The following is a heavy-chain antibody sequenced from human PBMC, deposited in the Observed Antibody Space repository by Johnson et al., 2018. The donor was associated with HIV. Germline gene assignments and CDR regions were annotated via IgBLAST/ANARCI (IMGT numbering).Heavy chain of an antibody. CDR2: ISYDGSNK. D-gene: IGHD3-22*01. CDR1: GFTFSSYA. J-gene: IGHJ3*02. V-gene: IGHV3-30*04. CDR3: ARGKYYYDSSGYYGPKTNNGAFDI. Sequence: QMLLVESGGGVVQPGRSLRLSCAASGFTFSSYAMHWVRQAPGKGLEWVAVISYDGSNKYYADSVKGRFTIPRDNSKNTLYLQMNSLRAEDTAVYYCARGKYYYDSSGYYGPKTNNGAFDIWGQGTMVTVSS.